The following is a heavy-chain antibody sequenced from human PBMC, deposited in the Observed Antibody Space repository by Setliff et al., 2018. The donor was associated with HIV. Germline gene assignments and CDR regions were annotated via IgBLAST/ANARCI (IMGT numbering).Heavy chain of an antibody. V-gene: IGHV1-2*06. Sequence: ASVKVSCKASGYTFTGYYMHWVRQAPGQGLEWMGRINPSSGGTNYAQKFQGRVTMTRDTPISTAYMELSRLRSDDTAVYYCARDQGIAAAGSVYWGQGTLVTVSS. J-gene: IGHJ4*02. CDR1: GYTFTGYY. D-gene: IGHD6-13*01. CDR2: INPSSGGT. CDR3: ARDQGIAAAGSVY.